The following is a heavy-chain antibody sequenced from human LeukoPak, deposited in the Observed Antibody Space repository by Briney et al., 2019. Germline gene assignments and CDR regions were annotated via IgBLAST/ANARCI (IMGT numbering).Heavy chain of an antibody. CDR1: GGTFSSYA. CDR2: ISAYNGNT. D-gene: IGHD5-24*01. Sequence: GASVKVSCKASGGTFSSYAISWVRQAPGQGLEWMGWISAYNGNTNYAQKLQGRVTMTTDTSTSTAYMELRSLRSDDTAVYYCARDRMGYNAFDIWGQGTMVTVSS. V-gene: IGHV1-18*01. CDR3: ARDRMGYNAFDI. J-gene: IGHJ3*02.